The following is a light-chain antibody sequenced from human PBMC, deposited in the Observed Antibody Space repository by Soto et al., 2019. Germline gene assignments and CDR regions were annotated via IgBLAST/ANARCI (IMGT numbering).Light chain of an antibody. V-gene: IGKV3-20*01. J-gene: IGKJ1*01. Sequence: EIVLTQYPGTLSLSPGERYTLSCMATESISSSYLAWYQQKPGQAPRLLIYGASSRATGIPDRFSGSGSGTDFTLTISRLEPEDFAVYYCQQYGSSPPWTVGPGTKVEIK. CDR3: QQYGSSPPWT. CDR2: GAS. CDR1: ESISSSY.